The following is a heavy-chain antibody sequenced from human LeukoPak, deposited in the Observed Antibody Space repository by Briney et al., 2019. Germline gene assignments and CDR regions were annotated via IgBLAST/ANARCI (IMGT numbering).Heavy chain of an antibody. CDR2: ISWNSGSI. J-gene: IGHJ6*02. CDR1: GFTFDDYA. V-gene: IGHV3-9*01. Sequence: GGSLRLSCAASGFTFDDYAMHWVRQAPGKGLEWVSGISWNSGSIGYADSVKGRFTISRDNAKNSLYLQMNSLRAEDTALYYCTKDISAGEGYYGMDVWGQGTTVTVSS. D-gene: IGHD3-10*01. CDR3: TKDISAGEGYYGMDV.